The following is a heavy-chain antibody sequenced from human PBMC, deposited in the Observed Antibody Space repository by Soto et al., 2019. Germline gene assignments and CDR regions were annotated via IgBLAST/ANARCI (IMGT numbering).Heavy chain of an antibody. CDR1: GFTFSSYG. Sequence: PGGSLRLSCAASGFTFSSYGMHWVRQAPGKGLEWVAVISYDGSNKYYADSVKGRFTISRDNSKNTLYLQMNSLRAEDTAVYYCAKSAFRLPGIAVAGTATPSYWGQGTRVTVSA. CDR3: AKSAFRLPGIAVAGTATPSY. D-gene: IGHD6-19*01. J-gene: IGHJ4*02. CDR2: ISYDGSNK. V-gene: IGHV3-30*18.